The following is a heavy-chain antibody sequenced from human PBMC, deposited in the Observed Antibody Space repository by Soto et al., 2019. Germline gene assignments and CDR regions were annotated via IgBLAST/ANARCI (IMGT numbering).Heavy chain of an antibody. Sequence: QVQLVQSGAEVKKPGASVKVSCKASGYTFTSYGISWVRQAPGQGLEWMGWISAYNGNTNYAQKLQCRVTMTTDTSTSTAYMERRSLRSDDTAVYYCARDSMLMGATPLNYWGQGTLVTVSS. J-gene: IGHJ4*02. V-gene: IGHV1-18*01. CDR1: GYTFTSYG. D-gene: IGHD1-26*01. CDR2: ISAYNGNT. CDR3: ARDSMLMGATPLNY.